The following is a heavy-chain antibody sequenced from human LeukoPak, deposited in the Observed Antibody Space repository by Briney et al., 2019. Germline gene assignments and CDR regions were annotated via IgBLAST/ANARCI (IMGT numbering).Heavy chain of an antibody. CDR2: ISAYNGNT. D-gene: IGHD3-10*01. Sequence: ASVKVSCKASGYTFTSYGISWVRQAPGQGLEWMGWISAYNGNTNYAQKLQGRVTMTTDTSTSTAYMELRSLRSDDTAVYYCARAEYYSGSGNFYINYYYYYMDVWGKGTTVTISS. CDR3: ARAEYYSGSGNFYINYYYYYMDV. CDR1: GYTFTSYG. J-gene: IGHJ6*03. V-gene: IGHV1-18*01.